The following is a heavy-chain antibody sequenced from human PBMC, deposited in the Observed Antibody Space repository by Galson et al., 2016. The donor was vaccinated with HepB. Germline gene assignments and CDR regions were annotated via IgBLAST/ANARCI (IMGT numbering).Heavy chain of an antibody. Sequence: SETLSLTCTVSSDPVTSGTYYWSWVRQSPGKGLDWMGYIHDSGNTNYNPSIKSRVTISRDTSKNQFFLELTSVTAADTAVYYCARDEGFYNGMDVWGQGTTVTVAS. CDR1: SDPVTSGTYY. V-gene: IGHV4-61*01. CDR2: IHDSGNT. J-gene: IGHJ6*02. CDR3: ARDEGFYNGMDV. D-gene: IGHD2-2*02.